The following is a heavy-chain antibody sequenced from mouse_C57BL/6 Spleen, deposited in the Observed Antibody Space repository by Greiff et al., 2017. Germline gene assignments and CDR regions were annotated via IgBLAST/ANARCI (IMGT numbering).Heavy chain of an antibody. J-gene: IGHJ2*01. Sequence: EVMLVESGGDLVKPGGSLKLSCAASGFTFSSYGMSWVRQTPDKRLEWVATISSGGSYTYYPDSVKGRFTISRDNAKNTRYLQMSSLKSEDTAMYYCASDYGSSWFDYWGQGTTLTVSS. CDR2: ISSGGSYT. D-gene: IGHD1-1*01. CDR1: GFTFSSYG. V-gene: IGHV5-6*01. CDR3: ASDYGSSWFDY.